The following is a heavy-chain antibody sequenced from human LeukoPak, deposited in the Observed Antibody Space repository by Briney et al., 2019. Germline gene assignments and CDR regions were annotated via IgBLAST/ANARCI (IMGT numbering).Heavy chain of an antibody. D-gene: IGHD7-27*01. Sequence: GGSLRLSCAASGLTFSSYWMSWVRQAPGKGLEWVANIKQDGSEKYYVDSVKGRFTISRDNAKNSLYLQMNSLRAEDTAVYYCARDGVNWGYTFDYWGQGTLVTVSS. V-gene: IGHV3-7*01. CDR2: IKQDGSEK. CDR3: ARDGVNWGYTFDY. CDR1: GLTFSSYW. J-gene: IGHJ4*02.